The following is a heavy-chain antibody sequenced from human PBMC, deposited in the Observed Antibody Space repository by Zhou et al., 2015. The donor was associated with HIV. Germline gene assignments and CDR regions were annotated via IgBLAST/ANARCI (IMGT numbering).Heavy chain of an antibody. D-gene: IGHD2-8*01. CDR1: GGTFSNSA. Sequence: QEELVQSGAEVKKPGSSVTVSCKASGGTFSNSAISWVRQAPGQGLEWMGGIIPILRTANYAQKFQGRVTITADKSTSVAYMELSSLRSEDTAVYYCARGPRMVYALDGMDVWGQGTTVTVSS. V-gene: IGHV1-69*06. J-gene: IGHJ6*02. CDR2: IIPILRTA. CDR3: ARGPRMVYALDGMDV.